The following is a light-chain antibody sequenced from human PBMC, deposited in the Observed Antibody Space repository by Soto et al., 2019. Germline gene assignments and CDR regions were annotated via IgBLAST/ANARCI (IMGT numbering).Light chain of an antibody. V-gene: IGKV2-28*01. Sequence: DIVITQSPLSLPVTPGEPASISCRSSQSLLHSNGYNYLDWYLQKPGQSPQLLIYLGSNRASGVPDRFSGSGSGTDFTLKISRVEAEDVGVYYCMQALQTRITFGQGTRLEIK. CDR3: MQALQTRIT. CDR2: LGS. CDR1: QSLLHSNGYNY. J-gene: IGKJ5*01.